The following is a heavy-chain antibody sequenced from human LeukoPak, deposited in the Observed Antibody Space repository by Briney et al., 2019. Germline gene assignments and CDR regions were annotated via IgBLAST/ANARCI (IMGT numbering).Heavy chain of an antibody. J-gene: IGHJ6*02. CDR3: ARRSRYCSSTSCRTYYYGMDV. CDR2: MNPNSGNT. V-gene: IGHV1-8*01. CDR1: GYTFTSYD. D-gene: IGHD2-2*01. Sequence: ASVKVSCKASGYTFTSYDIHWVRQATGQGLEWMGWMNPNSGNTGYAQKFQGRVTMTRNTSISTAYMELSRLRSDDTAVYYCARRSRYCSSTSCRTYYYGMDVWGQGTTVTVSS.